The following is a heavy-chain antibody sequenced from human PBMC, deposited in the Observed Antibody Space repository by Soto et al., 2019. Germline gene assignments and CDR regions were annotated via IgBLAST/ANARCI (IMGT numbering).Heavy chain of an antibody. CDR3: ARLGLGYYDFLFGGGEYYYYYYGMDV. CDR2: IYPGDSDT. V-gene: IGHV5-51*01. CDR1: GYSFTSYW. J-gene: IGHJ6*02. D-gene: IGHD3-3*01. Sequence: PGESLKISCKGSGYSFTSYWIGWVRQMPGKGLEWMGIIYPGDSDTRYSPSFQGQVTISADKSISTAYLQWSSLKASDTAMYYCARLGLGYYDFLFGGGEYYYYYYGMDVWGQGTTVTVSS.